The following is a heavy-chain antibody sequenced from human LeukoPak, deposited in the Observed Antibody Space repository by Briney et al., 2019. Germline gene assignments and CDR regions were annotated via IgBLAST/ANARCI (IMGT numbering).Heavy chain of an antibody. CDR2: IYPGDSDT. Sequence: GESLKISCKGSGYSFTSYWIGWVRQMPGKGPEWMGIIYPGDSDTRYSPSFQGQVTISADKSISTAYLQWSSLKASDTAMYYCARIPKKDPYYYDSSGYSPWGQGTLVTVSS. D-gene: IGHD3-22*01. J-gene: IGHJ5*02. V-gene: IGHV5-51*01. CDR3: ARIPKKDPYYYDSSGYSP. CDR1: GYSFTSYW.